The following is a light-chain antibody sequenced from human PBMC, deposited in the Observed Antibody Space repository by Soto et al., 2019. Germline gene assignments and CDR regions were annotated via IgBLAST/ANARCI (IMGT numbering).Light chain of an antibody. CDR3: QYYNSGLKT. Sequence: EIVMTQSPATLSVSPGERASLSCRASQSVSSNLAWYQQKPGQAPRLLIYGASTRATGIPARFSGSGSGTEFTLTISSLQSEDFAVYYCQYYNSGLKTFGQGTKVDIK. V-gene: IGKV3-15*01. CDR2: GAS. J-gene: IGKJ1*01. CDR1: QSVSSN.